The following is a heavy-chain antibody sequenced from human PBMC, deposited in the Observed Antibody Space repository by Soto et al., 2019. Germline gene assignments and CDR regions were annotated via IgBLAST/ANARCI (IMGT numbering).Heavy chain of an antibody. CDR3: TKGFKLAYGGSGSDYFDY. V-gene: IGHV3-9*01. CDR2: ISWNSGSV. D-gene: IGHD3-10*01. J-gene: IGHJ4*02. Sequence: EVQLVESGGGLVQPGRSLRLSCAASGFTFDDYAMHWVRQARGKGLEWVSGISWNSGSVGYAESVKGRFTISRDNAKNSLYLQMNSLTPDDTALYYCTKGFKLAYGGSGSDYFDYWGQGSLVTVSS. CDR1: GFTFDDYA.